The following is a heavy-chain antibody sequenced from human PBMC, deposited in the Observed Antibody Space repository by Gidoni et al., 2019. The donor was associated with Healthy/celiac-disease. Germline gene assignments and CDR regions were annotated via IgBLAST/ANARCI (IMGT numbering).Heavy chain of an antibody. V-gene: IGHV2-5*01. CDR3: AHSSGWKGGRWFDP. Sequence: QITLKESGPTLVKPTQTLTLTCTFSGFSLSIGGVGVGWIRQPPGKALEWLAFTYWNDDKRYSPSLKSRLTITKDTSKDQVVLTMTNMDPVDTATYYCAHSSGWKGGRWFDPWGQGTLVTVSS. D-gene: IGHD6-19*01. J-gene: IGHJ5*02. CDR1: GFSLSIGGVG. CDR2: TYWNDDK.